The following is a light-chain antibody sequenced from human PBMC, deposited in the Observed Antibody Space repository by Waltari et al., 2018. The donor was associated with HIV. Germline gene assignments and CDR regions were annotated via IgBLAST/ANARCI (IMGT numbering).Light chain of an antibody. J-gene: IGLJ3*02. CDR1: SSKLGSHF. V-gene: IGLV1-47*01. Sequence: QSVLTQPPSTSATPGQRVTILCSGASSKLGSHFVSWYQHLPGATPKLLIYESHRRPSGVPDRFSGSESGTSASLAISGLRSEDEADYYCAAWDNYLNAWVFGGGTRVTVL. CDR2: ESH. CDR3: AAWDNYLNAWV.